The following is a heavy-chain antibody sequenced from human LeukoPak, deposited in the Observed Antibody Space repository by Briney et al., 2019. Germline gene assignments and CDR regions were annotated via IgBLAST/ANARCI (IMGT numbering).Heavy chain of an antibody. CDR1: GGTFSSYA. Sequence: GASVKVSCKASGGTFSSYAISWVRQAPGQGLEWMGGIIPIFGTANYAQKFQGRVTITTDESTSTAYLELSSLRSEDTAVYYCARGGFGELIISGDAFDIWGQGTMVTVSP. D-gene: IGHD3-10*01. CDR3: ARGGFGELIISGDAFDI. J-gene: IGHJ3*02. V-gene: IGHV1-69*05. CDR2: IIPIFGTA.